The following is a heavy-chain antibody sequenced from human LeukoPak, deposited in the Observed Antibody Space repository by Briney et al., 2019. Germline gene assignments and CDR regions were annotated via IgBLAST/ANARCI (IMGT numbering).Heavy chain of an antibody. CDR2: INHSEST. CDR3: ARNPLRSWFDP. D-gene: IGHD2-15*01. Sequence: SETLSLTCAVYGGSFSGYYWSWIRKPPGKGLEWIGEINHSESTNYNPSLKSRVTISVDTSKNQFSLKLSSVTAADTAVYYCARNPLRSWFDPWGQGTLVTVSS. CDR1: GGSFSGYY. V-gene: IGHV4-34*01. J-gene: IGHJ5*02.